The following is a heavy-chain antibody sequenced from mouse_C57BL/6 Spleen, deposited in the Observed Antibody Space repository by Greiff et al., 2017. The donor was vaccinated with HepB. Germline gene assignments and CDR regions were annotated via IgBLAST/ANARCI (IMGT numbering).Heavy chain of an antibody. Sequence: EVKLQQSGPELVKPGASVKMSCTASGYTFTDYNMHWVNQSHGKSLEWIGYINPNNGGTSYNQKFKGQGTLTVNKSSSTAYMQLRSLTSEETAVYYCARDGSDPLFAYWGQGTLVTVSA. CDR2: INPNNGGT. D-gene: IGHD3-2*02. J-gene: IGHJ3*01. CDR1: GYTFTDYN. CDR3: ARDGSDPLFAY. V-gene: IGHV1-22*01.